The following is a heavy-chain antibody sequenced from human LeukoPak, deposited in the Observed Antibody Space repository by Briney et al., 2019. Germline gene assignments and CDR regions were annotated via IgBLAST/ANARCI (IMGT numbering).Heavy chain of an antibody. CDR3: AKSRVMTLSYWYFDL. Sequence: GGSLRLSCAASGFTFDDYAMHWVRQAPGKGLEWVSGIRWNSDTKAYADSVKGRFTISRDNAKNSLYLEMNSLRAEDTAVYYCAKSRVMTLSYWYFDLWGRGTLVTVSS. CDR2: IRWNSDTK. CDR1: GFTFDDYA. V-gene: IGHV3-9*01. D-gene: IGHD3-10*01. J-gene: IGHJ2*01.